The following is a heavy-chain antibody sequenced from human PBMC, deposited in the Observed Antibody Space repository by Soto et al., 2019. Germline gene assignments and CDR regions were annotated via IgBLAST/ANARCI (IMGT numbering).Heavy chain of an antibody. CDR2: IDPSDSYT. Sequence: PGESLKISCKGSGYSFTSYWISWVRQMPGKGLEWMGRIDPSDSYTNYSPSFQGHVTISADKSISTAYLQWSSLKASDTAMYYCASYCSGGSCYLGSIFDYWGQGTLVTVSS. V-gene: IGHV5-10-1*01. CDR1: GYSFTSYW. D-gene: IGHD2-15*01. CDR3: ASYCSGGSCYLGSIFDY. J-gene: IGHJ4*02.